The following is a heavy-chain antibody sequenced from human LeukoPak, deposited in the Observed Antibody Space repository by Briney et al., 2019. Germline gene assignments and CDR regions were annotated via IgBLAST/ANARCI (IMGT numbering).Heavy chain of an antibody. J-gene: IGHJ6*02. CDR3: ARDQGTSPPLFQYGPRMIGSHPYGMDV. CDR2: IYYSGST. D-gene: IGHD3-10*02. CDR1: GGSISSYY. V-gene: IGHV4-59*01. Sequence: SETLSLTRTVSGGSISSYYWSWIRQPPGKGLEWIGYIYYSGSTNYNPSLKSRVTISVDTSKNQFSLKLSSVTAADTAVYYCARDQGTSPPLFQYGPRMIGSHPYGMDVWGQGTTVTVSS.